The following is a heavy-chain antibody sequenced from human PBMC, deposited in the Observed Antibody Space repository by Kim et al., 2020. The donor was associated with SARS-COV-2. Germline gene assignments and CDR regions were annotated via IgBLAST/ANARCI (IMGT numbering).Heavy chain of an antibody. J-gene: IGHJ4*01. V-gene: IGHV4-34*01. CDR1: GGSFSGYY. CDR2: INHSGST. D-gene: IGHD5-12*01. CDR3: ARAGWWSGYDLNAFDY. Sequence: SETLSLTCAVYGGSFSGYYWSWIRQSPGKGLEWIGEINHSGSTNYNPSLKSRVTISVDTSKNQFSLKLSSVTAADTAVYYCARAGWWSGYDLNAFDYWS.